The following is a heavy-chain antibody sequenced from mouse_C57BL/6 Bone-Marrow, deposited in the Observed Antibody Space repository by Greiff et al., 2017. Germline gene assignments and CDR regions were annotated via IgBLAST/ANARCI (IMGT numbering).Heavy chain of an antibody. CDR1: GYTFTDYE. CDR3: TRGPRFAY. V-gene: IGHV1-15*01. Sequence: QAQLQQSGAELVRPGASVTLSCKASGYTFTDYEMHWVKQTPVHGLEWIGAIDPETGGTAYNQKFKGKAILTADKSSSTAYIELRSLTSEDSAVYYCTRGPRFAYWGQGTLVTVSA. J-gene: IGHJ3*01. CDR2: IDPETGGT.